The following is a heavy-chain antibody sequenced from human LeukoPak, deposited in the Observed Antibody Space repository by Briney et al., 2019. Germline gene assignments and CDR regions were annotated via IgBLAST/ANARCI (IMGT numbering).Heavy chain of an antibody. CDR3: AKDPNGDYIGAFDA. D-gene: IGHD2-8*01. Sequence: GGSLRLSCAGSGLTLRSYGMTWVRQAPGKGLEWVSSISGNGGVTTYADSVKGRFTMSRDNSRNTLYLQMDSLRAEETAVYYCAKDPNGDYIGAFDAWGQGTMVTVSS. V-gene: IGHV3-23*01. J-gene: IGHJ3*01. CDR1: GLTLRSYG. CDR2: ISGNGGVT.